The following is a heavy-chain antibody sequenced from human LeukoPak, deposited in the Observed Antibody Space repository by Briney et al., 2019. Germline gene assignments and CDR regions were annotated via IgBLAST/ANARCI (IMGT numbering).Heavy chain of an antibody. Sequence: GGSLRLSCAVSGITLSNYGMSWVRQAPGRGLEWVAGISDSGGRTNYADSVRGRFTISADKAKNSLYLQMNSLRVEDTAVYYCARDHNYAFDNWGQGTLVSVAS. J-gene: IGHJ4*02. CDR3: ARDHNYAFDN. V-gene: IGHV3-23*01. D-gene: IGHD1-1*01. CDR1: GITLSNYG. CDR2: ISDSGGRT.